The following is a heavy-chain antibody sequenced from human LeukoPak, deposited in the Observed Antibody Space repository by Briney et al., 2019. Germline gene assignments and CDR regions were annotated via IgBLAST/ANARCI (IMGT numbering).Heavy chain of an antibody. CDR2: IYYSGST. J-gene: IGHJ5*02. D-gene: IGHD5-18*01. V-gene: IGHV4-59*01. CDR3: ARGYSYGPLEWFDP. Sequence: PSETLSLTCTVSGGSISSYYWIWIRQPPGKGLEWIGYIYYSGSTNYNPSLKSRVTISVDTSKNQFSLKLSSVTAADTAVYYCARGYSYGPLEWFDPWGQGTLVTVSS. CDR1: GGSISSYY.